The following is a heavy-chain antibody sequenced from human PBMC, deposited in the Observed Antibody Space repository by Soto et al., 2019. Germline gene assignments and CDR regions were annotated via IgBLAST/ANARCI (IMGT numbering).Heavy chain of an antibody. Sequence: GASVKVSCKASGYTFTSYAINWARQETEQGLEWMGWMTPSSGNTGYAQKFQGRVTMTRNTSISTAYMELSSLRSEDTAVYYCARGLPVVVVAVRRWFDPWGQGTLVTVSS. D-gene: IGHD2-15*01. CDR1: GYTFTSYA. CDR3: ARGLPVVVVAVRRWFDP. CDR2: MTPSSGNT. V-gene: IGHV1-8*01. J-gene: IGHJ5*02.